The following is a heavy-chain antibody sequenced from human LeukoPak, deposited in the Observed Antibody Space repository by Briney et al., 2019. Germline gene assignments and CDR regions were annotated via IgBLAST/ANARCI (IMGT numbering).Heavy chain of an antibody. Sequence: AGSLRLSCAASGFTFSSYGMHWVRQAPGKGLEWVAVISYDGSNKYYADSVKGRFSVSRDNSKNTLYLQMNSLRADDTAVYYCAKDAIFSGSYFFDYWGQGTLVAVSS. D-gene: IGHD1-26*01. CDR3: AKDAIFSGSYFFDY. V-gene: IGHV3-30*18. CDR2: ISYDGSNK. CDR1: GFTFSSYG. J-gene: IGHJ4*02.